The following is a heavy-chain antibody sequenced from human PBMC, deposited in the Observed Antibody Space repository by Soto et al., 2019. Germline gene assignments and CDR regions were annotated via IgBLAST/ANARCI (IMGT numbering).Heavy chain of an antibody. CDR3: TYSSSWYSYSDY. D-gene: IGHD6-13*01. Sequence: PGGSLRLSCAASGFTFSSYWMHWVRQAPGKGLVWVSRINSDGSSTSYADSVKGRFTISRDNSKNTLYLQMNSLRAEDTAVYYCTYSSSWYSYSDYWGQGTLVTVSS. V-gene: IGHV3-74*01. CDR1: GFTFSSYW. J-gene: IGHJ4*02. CDR2: INSDGSST.